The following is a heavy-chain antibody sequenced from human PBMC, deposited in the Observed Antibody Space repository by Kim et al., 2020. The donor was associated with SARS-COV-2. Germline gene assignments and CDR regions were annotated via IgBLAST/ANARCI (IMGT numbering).Heavy chain of an antibody. Sequence: GGSLRLSCAASGFTFSSYRMSWVRQAPGKGLEWVANIKQDGSETYYVDSVKGRFTISRDNAKNSLYLQMNSLSAEDTAVYYCARVTSSSWYFDYWGQGTLVTVSS. D-gene: IGHD6-13*01. CDR3: ARVTSSSWYFDY. J-gene: IGHJ4*02. V-gene: IGHV3-7*01. CDR2: IKQDGSET. CDR1: GFTFSSYR.